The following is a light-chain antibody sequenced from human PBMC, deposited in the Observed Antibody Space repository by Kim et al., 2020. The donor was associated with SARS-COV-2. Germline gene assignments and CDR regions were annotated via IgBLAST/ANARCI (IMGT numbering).Light chain of an antibody. J-gene: IGKJ2*01. V-gene: IGKV3-15*01. CDR1: QSVGSN. CDR2: GAS. Sequence: EIVMTQSPATLSVSPGERATLSCRASQSVGSNLAWYQQKPGQAPRLLIYGASTRATGIPARFSGSGSGTEFTLTISSLQSEDFAVYYCQQYSNWYTFGQGTKLEI. CDR3: QQYSNWYT.